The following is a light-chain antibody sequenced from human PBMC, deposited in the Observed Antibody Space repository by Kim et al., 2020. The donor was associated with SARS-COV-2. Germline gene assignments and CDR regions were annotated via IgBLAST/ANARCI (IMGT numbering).Light chain of an antibody. CDR3: SSGISSRTYVV. V-gene: IGLV2-14*03. Sequence: ITNACTGTRSDVGGDKYVSWYQEHRGKAPKVMSYDVSKRPSGVSSRFSGSKSGNTASLTISGLQAGDEADYYCSSGISSRTYVVFGGGTQLTV. CDR2: DVS. CDR1: RSDVGGDKY. J-gene: IGLJ2*01.